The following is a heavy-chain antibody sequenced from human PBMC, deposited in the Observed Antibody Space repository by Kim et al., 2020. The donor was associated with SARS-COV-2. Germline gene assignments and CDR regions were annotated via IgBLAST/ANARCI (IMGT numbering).Heavy chain of an antibody. J-gene: IGHJ4*02. Sequence: GRYTIARDNSKNTMYLQMNSLRAEDTAVYYCAKDRRANHPSNFAGSPGGYWGQGTLVTVSS. V-gene: IGHV3-23*01. D-gene: IGHD1-26*01. CDR3: AKDRRANHPSNFAGSPGGY.